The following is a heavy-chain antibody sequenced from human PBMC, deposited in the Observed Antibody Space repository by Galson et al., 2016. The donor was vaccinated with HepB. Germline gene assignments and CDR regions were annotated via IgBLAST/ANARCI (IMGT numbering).Heavy chain of an antibody. J-gene: IGHJ4*02. Sequence: TLSLTCAVSGASIRSLDYHWSWIRQSAGKGLEWLGRVHSTGSTTYNPSLRRRVTISLDRSTNHFSMNLTSVTAADTAVYYCARARKSTPPDYWGQGTLVTVSS. V-gene: IGHV4-61*02. D-gene: IGHD5-12*01. CDR2: VHSTGST. CDR3: ARARKSTPPDY. CDR1: GASIRSLDYH.